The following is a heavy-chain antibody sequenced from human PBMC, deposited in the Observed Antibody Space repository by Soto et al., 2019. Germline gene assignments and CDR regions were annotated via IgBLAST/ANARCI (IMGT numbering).Heavy chain of an antibody. CDR2: INPNSGGT. V-gene: IGHV1-2*02. D-gene: IGHD6-13*01. J-gene: IGHJ4*02. CDR3: ATRGSSWWKSLDY. CDR1: GKTSTGYY. Sequence: QVRLEQSGAEVKTPGASVTVSCTTSGKTSTGYYVHWVRQAPGQGLEWMGWINPNSGGTKFAQKFQGRVTMTRDTSIKTVYINVPNLTSDDAAVYYCATRGSSWWKSLDYWGQGTRVIVSS.